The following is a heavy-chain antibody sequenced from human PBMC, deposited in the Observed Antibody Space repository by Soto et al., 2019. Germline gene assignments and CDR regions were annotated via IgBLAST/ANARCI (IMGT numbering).Heavy chain of an antibody. V-gene: IGHV3-23*01. D-gene: IGHD2-8*02. Sequence: GGSLRLSCAASGFTFSSYAMSWVRQAPGKGLEWVSAISGSGGSTYYADSVKGRFTISRDNSKNTLYLQMNSLRAEDTAVYYCAKPCITAVAATGGGAFDIWGQGTMVTVSS. CDR2: ISGSGGST. J-gene: IGHJ3*02. CDR3: AKPCITAVAATGGGAFDI. CDR1: GFTFSSYA.